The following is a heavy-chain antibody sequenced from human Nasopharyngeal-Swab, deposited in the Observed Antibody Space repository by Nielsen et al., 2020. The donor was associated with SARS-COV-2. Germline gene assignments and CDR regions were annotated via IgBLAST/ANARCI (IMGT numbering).Heavy chain of an antibody. CDR2: IKQDGSEK. CDR1: GFTFSSYW. Sequence: GESLKISCAASGFTFSSYWMSWVRQAPGKGLEWVANIKQDGSEKYYVDSVKGRFTISRDNAKNSLYLQMNILRAEDTAVYYCARHYDYVWGSYRPFDYWGQGTLVTVSS. CDR3: ARHYDYVWGSYRPFDY. J-gene: IGHJ4*02. V-gene: IGHV3-7*01. D-gene: IGHD3-16*02.